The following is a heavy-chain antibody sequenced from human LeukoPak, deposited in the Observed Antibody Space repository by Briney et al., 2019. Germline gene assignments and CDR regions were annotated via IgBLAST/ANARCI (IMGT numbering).Heavy chain of an antibody. CDR3: ARDIHGYNTRTYFDY. J-gene: IGHJ4*02. CDR2: INPSGGST. CDR1: GYTFTSYY. D-gene: IGHD5-24*01. V-gene: IGHV1-46*01. Sequence: ASVTVSCKASGYTFTSYYMHWVRQAPGQGLEWMGIINPSGGSTSYAQKFQGRVTMTRDMSTSTVYMELSSLRSEDTAVYYCARDIHGYNTRTYFDYWGQGTLVTVSS.